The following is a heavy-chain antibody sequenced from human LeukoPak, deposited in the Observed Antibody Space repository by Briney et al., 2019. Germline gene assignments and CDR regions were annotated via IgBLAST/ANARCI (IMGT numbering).Heavy chain of an antibody. J-gene: IGHJ6*03. D-gene: IGHD5-12*01. CDR1: GFTFSSYG. Sequence: GGSLRLSCAASGFTFSSYGMHWVRQAPGKGLEWVAFIRYDGSNKYYADSVKGRFTISRDNSKNTLYLQMNSLRAEDTALYYCAKDSVKVTTIRRVPHYMDVWGKGTTVTISS. CDR3: AKDSVKVTTIRRVPHYMDV. V-gene: IGHV3-30*02. CDR2: IRYDGSNK.